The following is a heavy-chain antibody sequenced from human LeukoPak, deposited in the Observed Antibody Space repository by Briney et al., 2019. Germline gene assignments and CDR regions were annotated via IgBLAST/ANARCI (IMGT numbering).Heavy chain of an antibody. CDR3: AQDVDGQLDS. V-gene: IGHV3-7*01. Sequence: GGSLRLSCAASGFTSSSYWMAWVRQAPGKGLEWVSNIKKDGSDKNYVDSLKGRFTISRADTKNSLYLQKNSLTVEDTAVYYCAQDVDGQLDSWGKGPLVTVSS. J-gene: IGHJ4*02. CDR1: GFTSSSYW. CDR2: IKKDGSDK. D-gene: IGHD5-12*01.